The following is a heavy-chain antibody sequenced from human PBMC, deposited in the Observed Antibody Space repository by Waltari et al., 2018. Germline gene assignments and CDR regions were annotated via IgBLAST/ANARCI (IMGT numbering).Heavy chain of an antibody. CDR1: GGSLSGYY. D-gene: IGHD1-26*01. CDR3: ACLRVVPPGRNYYCLAMDV. V-gene: IGHV4-34*02. J-gene: IGHJ6*02. CDR2: INDVGRT. Sequence: QVQLQEWGAGLLKPSETLSLTCSVSGGSLSGYYWSWVRQSPGKGLEWIGEINDVGRTKHNPSLKSRVTMSLDMAKSQFSRTVMSATAADTALYYGACLRVVPPGRNYYCLAMDVWGPGTTVIVAS.